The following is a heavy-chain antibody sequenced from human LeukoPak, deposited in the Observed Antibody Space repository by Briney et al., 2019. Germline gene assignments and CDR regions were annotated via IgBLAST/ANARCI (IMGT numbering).Heavy chain of an antibody. CDR2: MKGTGET. CDR3: ARAIWVSTADAVR. J-gene: IGHJ4*02. D-gene: IGHD3-16*01. CDR1: GLSFSSFA. Sequence: PGGSLTSSCAASGLSFSSFAMSWVRQAPARGLEWLSSMKGTGETIYADSVRGRCTLFRDGSRNTVYLQLNNLRVEDTAVYYCARAIWVSTADAVRWGQGTVVTVFS. V-gene: IGHV3-23*01.